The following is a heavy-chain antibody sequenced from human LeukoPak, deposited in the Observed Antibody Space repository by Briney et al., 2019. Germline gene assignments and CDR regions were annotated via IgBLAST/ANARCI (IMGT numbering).Heavy chain of an antibody. CDR3: ARGFFDYSIPGDY. V-gene: IGHV1-2*02. D-gene: IGHD4-11*01. Sequence: ASVEVSCKASGYTFTVYYVHWVRQGPGQGLVWMGWINPNSGSTNYAQRFQGRVTMTRDMSISTAYLELSSLRPDDTAVYYCARGFFDYSIPGDYWGQGSLVTVSS. CDR1: GYTFTVYY. CDR2: INPNSGST. J-gene: IGHJ4*02.